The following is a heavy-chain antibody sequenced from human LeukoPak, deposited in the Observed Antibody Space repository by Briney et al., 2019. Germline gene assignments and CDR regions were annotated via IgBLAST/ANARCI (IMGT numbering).Heavy chain of an antibody. J-gene: IGHJ4*02. CDR2: INHSGYT. CDR3: TRMTRGHDY. D-gene: IGHD4-11*01. V-gene: IGHV4-34*01. CDR1: GVSFDDYY. Sequence: SETLSLTSAVSGVSFDDYYWSWVRQTPGKGLEWIGEINHSGYTNDNPSLKSRVTLSIDTSRKQFSLNLRSVTVADAGIYYCTRMTRGHDYWGQGTQVTVSS.